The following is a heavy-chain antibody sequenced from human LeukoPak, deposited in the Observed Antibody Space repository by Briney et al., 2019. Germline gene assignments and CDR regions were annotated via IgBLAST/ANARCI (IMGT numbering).Heavy chain of an antibody. CDR2: ISGSGGST. CDR1: GFTFSSYA. Sequence: GGSLRLSCAASGFTFSSYAMSWVRQAPGKGLEWVSAISGSGGSTYYADSVKGRFTISRDNSKNALYLQMNSLRAEDTAVYYCAKAGLWFGEFRRFDYWGQGTLVTVSS. CDR3: AKAGLWFGEFRRFDY. J-gene: IGHJ4*02. D-gene: IGHD3-10*01. V-gene: IGHV3-23*01.